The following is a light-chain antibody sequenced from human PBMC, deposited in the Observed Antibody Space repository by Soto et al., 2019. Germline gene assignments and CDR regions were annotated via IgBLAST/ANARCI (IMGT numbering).Light chain of an antibody. Sequence: QSALTQPASVSGSPGQSITISCTGTSSDVGGYNYVSWYQQHPGKAPKLMIYDVSNRPSGVSNRFSGSKSGNTASLTISGFQAEDEADYYCSSYTSSSTRVFGTGTKVTAL. CDR2: DVS. V-gene: IGLV2-14*01. CDR1: SSDVGGYNY. J-gene: IGLJ1*01. CDR3: SSYTSSSTRV.